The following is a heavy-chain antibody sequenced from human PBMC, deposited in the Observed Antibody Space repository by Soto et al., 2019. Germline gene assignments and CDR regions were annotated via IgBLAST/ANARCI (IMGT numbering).Heavy chain of an antibody. CDR1: GFTVSSNY. CDR3: ARDRYSSGWLDAFDI. Sequence: EVQLVESGGGLVQPGGSLRLSCAASGFTVSSNYMSWVRQAPGKGLEWVSVIFTGGSTYYADSVKGRFTISRHSSKNTVYLQMNSVRAEDTAVYYCARDRYSSGWLDAFDIWGQGTMVTVSS. J-gene: IGHJ3*02. CDR2: IFTGGST. V-gene: IGHV3-53*04. D-gene: IGHD6-19*01.